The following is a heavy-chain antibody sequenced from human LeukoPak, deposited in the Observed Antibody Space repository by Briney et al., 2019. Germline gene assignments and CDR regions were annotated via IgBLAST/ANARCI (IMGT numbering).Heavy chain of an antibody. V-gene: IGHV1-69*05. CDR2: IIPIFGTA. CDR3: ARSPDYGDYDAFDI. CDR1: GGTFSSYA. J-gene: IGHJ3*02. Sequence: SVKVSCKASGGTFSSYAISWVRQAPGQGLEWMGGIIPIFGTANYAQKFQGRVTITTDESTSTAYMELSSLRSEDTAVYYCARSPDYGDYDAFDIWGKGTMVTVSS. D-gene: IGHD4-17*01.